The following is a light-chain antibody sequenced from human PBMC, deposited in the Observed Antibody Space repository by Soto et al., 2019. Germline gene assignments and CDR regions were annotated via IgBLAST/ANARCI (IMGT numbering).Light chain of an antibody. V-gene: IGKV3-15*01. J-gene: IGKJ1*01. CDR1: HSSSGD. CDR2: DAS. Sequence: LVLPRSPAPLSLSPGARATLPCRASHSSSGDWAGYHQKPGQTPRLLIYDASTRALDTPARFAGSGSGTDFTLTTSRLEAEDVVVYYCQQYDDSHPVFGQGTKVDIK. CDR3: QQYDDSHPV.